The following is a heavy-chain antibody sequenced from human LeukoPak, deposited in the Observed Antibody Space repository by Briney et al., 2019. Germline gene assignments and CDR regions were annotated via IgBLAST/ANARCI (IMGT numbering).Heavy chain of an antibody. Sequence: ASVTVSCKASGGTFSSYAISWVRQAPGQGLEWMGRIIPILGIANYAQKFQGRVTITADKSTSTAYMELSSLRSEDTAVYYCASRASSGCYSYYYYYYGMDVWGQGTTVTVSS. V-gene: IGHV1-69*04. CDR1: GGTFSSYA. CDR2: IIPILGIA. CDR3: ASRASSGCYSYYYYYYGMDV. J-gene: IGHJ6*02. D-gene: IGHD3-22*01.